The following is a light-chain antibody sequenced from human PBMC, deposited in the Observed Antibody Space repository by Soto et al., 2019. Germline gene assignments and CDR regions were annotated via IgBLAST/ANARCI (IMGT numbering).Light chain of an antibody. Sequence: QSALTQPRSVSGSPGQSVTISCTGTSSDFGGYNYVSWYQHHPGKAPKLMICDVSERPSGVPDRFSGSKSGNTASLTISGLQAEDEADYYCCSYAGTFYIFRTSTKVTVL. CDR2: DVS. J-gene: IGLJ1*01. CDR1: SSDFGGYNY. V-gene: IGLV2-11*01. CDR3: CSYAGTFYI.